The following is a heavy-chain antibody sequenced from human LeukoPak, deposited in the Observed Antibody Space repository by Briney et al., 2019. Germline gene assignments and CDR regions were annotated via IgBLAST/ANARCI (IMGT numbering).Heavy chain of an antibody. CDR2: INPNGGGT. Sequence: ASVKVSCKASGYTFTGYYMHWVRQAPGQGLEWMGWINPNGGGTNYAQKFQGRVTMTRDTSISTAYMELSRLRSDDTAVYYCARETVYYDILTGHRLVDYWGQGTLVTVSS. D-gene: IGHD3-9*01. CDR3: ARETVYYDILTGHRLVDY. CDR1: GYTFTGYY. V-gene: IGHV1-2*02. J-gene: IGHJ4*02.